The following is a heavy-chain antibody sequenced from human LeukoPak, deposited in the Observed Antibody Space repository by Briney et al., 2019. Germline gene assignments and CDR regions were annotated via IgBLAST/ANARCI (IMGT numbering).Heavy chain of an antibody. J-gene: IGHJ3*02. CDR2: IYYSGST. V-gene: IGHV4-39*07. CDR1: GGSISSSSYY. Sequence: SETLSLTCTVSGGSISSSSYYWGWIRQPPGKGLEWIGSIYYSGSTYYNPSLKSRVTISVDTSKNQFSLKLSSVTAADTAVYYCASGMYYYDSSGYYNSAFDIWGQGTMVTVSS. CDR3: ASGMYYYDSSGYYNSAFDI. D-gene: IGHD3-22*01.